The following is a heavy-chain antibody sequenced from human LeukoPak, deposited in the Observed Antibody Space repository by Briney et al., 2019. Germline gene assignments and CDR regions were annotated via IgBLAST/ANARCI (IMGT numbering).Heavy chain of an antibody. CDR2: IYYSGST. Sequence: SETLSLTCTVSGGSISSGDYYWSWIRQPPGKGLEWIGYIYYSGSTYYNPSLKSRVTISVETSKNQFSLKLNSVTAADTAVYYCARVSARGVIIRGGYYFDFWGQGTLVTVSS. CDR1: GGSISSGDYY. D-gene: IGHD3-10*01. V-gene: IGHV4-30-4*01. CDR3: ARVSARGVIIRGGYYFDF. J-gene: IGHJ4*02.